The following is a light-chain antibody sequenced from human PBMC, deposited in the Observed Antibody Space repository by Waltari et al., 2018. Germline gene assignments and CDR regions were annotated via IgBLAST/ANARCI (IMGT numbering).Light chain of an antibody. Sequence: DIQMTQSPSTLSASVGDRVTITCRASQNINNWLAWYQQTPGRAPKLLIYEASSLESGVPSRFRGSGSGTLFTLTITSLQPDDVATYYCQQANSFLGAFGGGTKVEIK. V-gene: IGKV1-5*01. CDR1: QNINNW. CDR3: QQANSFLGA. CDR2: EAS. J-gene: IGKJ4*01.